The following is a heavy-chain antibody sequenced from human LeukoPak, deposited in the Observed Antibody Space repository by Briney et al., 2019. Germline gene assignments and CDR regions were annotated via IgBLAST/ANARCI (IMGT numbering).Heavy chain of an antibody. J-gene: IGHJ3*02. V-gene: IGHV1-69*13. D-gene: IGHD5-12*01. Sequence: GASVKVSCKASGGTFSSYAISWVRQAPGQGLEWMGGIIPIFGTANYAQKFQGRVTITADESTSTAYMELSSLRSEDTAVCYCARANIVATIGGGGAFDIWGQGTMVTVSS. CDR3: ARANIVATIGGGGAFDI. CDR1: GGTFSSYA. CDR2: IIPIFGTA.